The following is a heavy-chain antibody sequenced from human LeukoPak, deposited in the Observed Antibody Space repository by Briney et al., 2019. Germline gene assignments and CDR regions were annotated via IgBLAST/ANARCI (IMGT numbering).Heavy chain of an antibody. Sequence: ASVKVSCKASGYTFTSYGISWVRQAPGQGLEWMGWISAYNGNTNYAQKPQGRVTMTTDTSTSTAYMELRSLRSDDTAVYYCARDPTLWFGEPDGNFDYWGQGTLVTVSS. V-gene: IGHV1-18*01. D-gene: IGHD3-10*01. J-gene: IGHJ4*02. CDR3: ARDPTLWFGEPDGNFDY. CDR1: GYTFTSYG. CDR2: ISAYNGNT.